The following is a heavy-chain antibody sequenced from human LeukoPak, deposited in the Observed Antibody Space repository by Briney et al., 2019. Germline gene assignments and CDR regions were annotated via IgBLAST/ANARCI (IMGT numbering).Heavy chain of an antibody. CDR2: ISAYNGYT. J-gene: IGHJ1*01. Sequence: GASAKVSCKASGYTFTGYYMHWVRQAPGQGLEWMGWISAYNGYTNYAQKFQFRVTMTTDTSTSTAYMELRSLTSDDTAVYYCARDKAVTTELTQYFQHWGQGTLVTVSS. V-gene: IGHV1-18*04. CDR3: ARDKAVTTELTQYFQH. CDR1: GYTFTGYY. D-gene: IGHD4-11*01.